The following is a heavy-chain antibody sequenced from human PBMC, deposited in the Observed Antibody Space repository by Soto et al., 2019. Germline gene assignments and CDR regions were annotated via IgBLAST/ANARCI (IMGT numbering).Heavy chain of an antibody. V-gene: IGHV1-69*06. CDR3: ARDHPYYDNLTGYGSPSENWFDP. CDR1: GGTFSSYA. Sequence: GASVKVSCKASGGTFSSYAISWVRQAPGQGLEWMGGIIPIFGTANYAQKFQGRVTITADKSTSTAYMELSSLRSEDTAVYYCARDHPYYDNLTGYGSPSENWFDPWGQGTLVTVSS. D-gene: IGHD3-9*01. J-gene: IGHJ5*02. CDR2: IIPIFGTA.